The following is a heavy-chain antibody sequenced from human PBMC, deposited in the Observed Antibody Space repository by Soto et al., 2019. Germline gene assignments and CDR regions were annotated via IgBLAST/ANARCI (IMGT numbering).Heavy chain of an antibody. CDR3: ARGPFITIFGVVTPSYYYYYGMDV. CDR1: GYTFTSYG. V-gene: IGHV1-18*01. CDR2: ISAYNGTA. J-gene: IGHJ6*02. D-gene: IGHD3-3*01. Sequence: ASVKVSCKASGYTFTSYGISWVRQAPGQGLEWMGWISAYNGTANYAQKFQGRVTITADESTSTAYMELSSLRSEDTAVYYCARGPFITIFGVVTPSYYYYYGMDVWGQGTTVTVSS.